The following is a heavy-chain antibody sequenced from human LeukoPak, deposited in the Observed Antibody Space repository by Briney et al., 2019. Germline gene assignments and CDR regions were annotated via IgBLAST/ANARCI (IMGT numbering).Heavy chain of an antibody. D-gene: IGHD3-22*01. CDR3: ARGPHDSSGYYYDY. J-gene: IGHJ4*02. V-gene: IGHV4-30-2*01. CDR1: GGSISSGGFS. Sequence: SETLSLTCGVSGGSISSGGFSWSWIRQPPGKGLEWIGYIYHSGSTYYKPSLKSRVTISIDRSKNYSSLNLSSVTAADTAVYYCARGPHDSSGYYYDYWGQGTLVTVSS. CDR2: IYHSGST.